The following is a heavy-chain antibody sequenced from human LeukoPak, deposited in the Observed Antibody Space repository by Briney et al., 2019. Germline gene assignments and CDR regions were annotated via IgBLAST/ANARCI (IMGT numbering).Heavy chain of an antibody. J-gene: IGHJ4*02. CDR3: ARVGYCSSTSCLYFDY. D-gene: IGHD2-2*01. V-gene: IGHV3-21*01. CDR1: GFTFSSYS. CDR2: ISSSSSYI. Sequence: GGSLRLSCAASGFTFSSYSMNWVRQAPGKGLEWVSSISSSSSYIYYADSVKGRFTISRDNAKNSLYLQMSSLRAEDTAVYYCARVGYCSSTSCLYFDYWGQGTLVTVSS.